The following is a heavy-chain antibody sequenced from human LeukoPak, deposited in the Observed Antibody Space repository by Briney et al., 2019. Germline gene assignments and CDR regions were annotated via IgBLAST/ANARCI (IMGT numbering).Heavy chain of an antibody. Sequence: PGGSLGLSCAASGFTFSGSAFQWFRKAPGKGLEWVAFIRFDGGDTYYAGSVKGRFTISRDNSKNTLYLQMDSLRAEDTAVYYCAKDAYAPRYWGQGTLVTVSS. D-gene: IGHD2-2*01. V-gene: IGHV3-30*02. J-gene: IGHJ4*02. CDR2: IRFDGGDT. CDR1: GFTFSGSA. CDR3: AKDAYAPRY.